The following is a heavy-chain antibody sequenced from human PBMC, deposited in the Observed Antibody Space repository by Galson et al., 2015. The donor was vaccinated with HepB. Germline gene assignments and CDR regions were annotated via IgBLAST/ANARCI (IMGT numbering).Heavy chain of an antibody. D-gene: IGHD3-3*01. CDR1: GGSISSSSYY. CDR2: IYYSGST. Sequence: LSLTCTVSGGSISSSSYYWGWIRQPPGKGLEWIGSIYYSGSTYYNPSLKSRVTISVDTSKNQFSLKLSSVTAADTAVYYCARIASPYDDFWSGSNAFDIWGQGTMVTVSS. J-gene: IGHJ3*02. V-gene: IGHV4-39*07. CDR3: ARIASPYDDFWSGSNAFDI.